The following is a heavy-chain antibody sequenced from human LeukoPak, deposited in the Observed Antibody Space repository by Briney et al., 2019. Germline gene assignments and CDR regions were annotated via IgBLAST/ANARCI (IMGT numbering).Heavy chain of an antibody. CDR2: IYPGDSDT. J-gene: IGHJ6*02. CDR1: GYSFTSYW. V-gene: IGHV5-51*01. Sequence: PGESLKISCKGSGYSFTSYWIGWVRQMPGKDLEWMGIIYPGDSDTRYSPSFQGQVTISADKSISTAYLQWSSLKASDTAMYYCARHLYGGNPPNHYYYYGMDVWGQGTTVTVSS. CDR3: ARHLYGGNPPNHYYYYGMDV. D-gene: IGHD4-23*01.